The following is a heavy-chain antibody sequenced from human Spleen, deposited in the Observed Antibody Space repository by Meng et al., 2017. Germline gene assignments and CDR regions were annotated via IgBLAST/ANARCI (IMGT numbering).Heavy chain of an antibody. CDR2: MNPNSGNT. Sequence: ASVKVSCKASGYTFTSYDINWVRQATGQGPEWMGWMNPNSGNTGYAQKFQGRVTITRNTSISTAYMELSRLRSEDSAVYYCVRGATISRYYYAMDIWGQGTTVTVSS. CDR1: GYTFTSYD. V-gene: IGHV1-8*03. J-gene: IGHJ6*02. CDR3: VRGATISRYYYAMDI. D-gene: IGHD5-24*01.